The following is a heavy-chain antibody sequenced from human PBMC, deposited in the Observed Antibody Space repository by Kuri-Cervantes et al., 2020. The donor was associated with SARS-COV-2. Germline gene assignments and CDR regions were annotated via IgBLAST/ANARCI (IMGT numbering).Heavy chain of an antibody. D-gene: IGHD2-2*01. CDR3: ARGWGGYCSSTSCYYYYYGMDV. CDR1: GGSISSGDYY. V-gene: IGHV4-30-4*01. CDR2: IYYSGST. Sequence: SETLSLTCTVSGGSISSGDYYWSWIRQPPGKGLEWIGYIYYSGSTYYNPSLKSRVTISVDTSKNQFSLKLGSVTATDTAVYYWARGWGGYCSSTSCYYYYYGMDVWGQGTTVTVSS. J-gene: IGHJ6*02.